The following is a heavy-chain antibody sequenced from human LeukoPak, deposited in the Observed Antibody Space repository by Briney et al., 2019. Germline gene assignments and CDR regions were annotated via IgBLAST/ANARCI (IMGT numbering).Heavy chain of an antibody. J-gene: IGHJ4*02. CDR3: ARVTGYTIEDYFDY. D-gene: IGHD3-9*01. Sequence: PSETLSLTCTVSGGSIKSNYWSWIRQPPGKGLEWIGYGYYSGSTNYNPSLKSRVTISLDTSKSQFSLKLSSVTAADTAVYYCARVTGYTIEDYFDYWGQGTLVTVSS. CDR1: GGSIKSNY. V-gene: IGHV4-59*01. CDR2: GYYSGST.